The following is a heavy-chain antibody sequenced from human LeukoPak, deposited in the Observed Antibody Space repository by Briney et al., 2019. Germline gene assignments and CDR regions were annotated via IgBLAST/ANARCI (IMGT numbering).Heavy chain of an antibody. J-gene: IGHJ5*02. Sequence: SETLSLTCTVSGGSISSYYWSWIRQPPGKGLEWIGYIYYSGSTNYNPSLKSRVTISVDTSKNQFSLKLSSVTAADTAVYYCARVYCSSTSCWSWFDPWGQGTLVTVSS. CDR3: ARVYCSSTSCWSWFDP. D-gene: IGHD2-2*01. CDR2: IYYSGST. CDR1: GGSISSYY. V-gene: IGHV4-59*12.